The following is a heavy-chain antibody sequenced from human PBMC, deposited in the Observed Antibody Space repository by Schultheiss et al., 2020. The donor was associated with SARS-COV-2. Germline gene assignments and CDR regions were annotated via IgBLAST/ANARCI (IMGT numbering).Heavy chain of an antibody. CDR3: ARDWCSSTSCYTGYYYGMDV. J-gene: IGHJ6*02. V-gene: IGHV3-30*03. Sequence: GGSLRLSCAASGFTFSSYEMNWVRQAPGKGLEWVAVISYDGSNKYYADSVKGRFTISRDNSKNTLYLQMNSLRAEDTAVYYCARDWCSSTSCYTGYYYGMDVWGQGTTVTVS. CDR2: ISYDGSNK. CDR1: GFTFSSYE. D-gene: IGHD2-2*02.